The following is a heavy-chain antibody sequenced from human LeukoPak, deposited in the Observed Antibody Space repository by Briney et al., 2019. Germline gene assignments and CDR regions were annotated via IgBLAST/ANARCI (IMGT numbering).Heavy chain of an antibody. CDR2: INPSGGNA. Sequence: SVTVSCTASGYTFTNYYIHWVRQAPGQGLGWMGVINPSGGNADYAQKFQGRVTMTRDTSTSTAYMELRSLRSDDTAVYYCARDSSGSYPMAYWGQGTLVTVSS. V-gene: IGHV1-46*01. CDR1: GYTFTNYY. D-gene: IGHD1-26*01. J-gene: IGHJ4*02. CDR3: ARDSSGSYPMAY.